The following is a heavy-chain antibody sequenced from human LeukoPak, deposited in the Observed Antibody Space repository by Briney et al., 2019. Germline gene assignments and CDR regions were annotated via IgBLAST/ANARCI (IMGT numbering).Heavy chain of an antibody. CDR2: ISAYNGNT. J-gene: IGHJ4*02. D-gene: IGHD3-22*01. V-gene: IGHV1-18*01. CDR3: ARGGDYYDSSPLRDY. CDR1: GYTFTSYG. Sequence: ASVKVSCKASGYTFTSYGISWVRQAPGQGLEWMGWISAYNGNTNYAQKLQGRVTMTTDTSTSTAYMELRSLRSDDTAVYYCARGGDYYDSSPLRDYWGQGTLVTVSS.